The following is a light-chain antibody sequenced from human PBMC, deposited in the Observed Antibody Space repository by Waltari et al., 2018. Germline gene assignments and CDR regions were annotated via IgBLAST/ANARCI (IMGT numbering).Light chain of an antibody. J-gene: IGKJ2*01. CDR3: QQYFSTPYN. CDR1: RSIFYSPNKNNY. CDR2: CAS. V-gene: IGKV4-1*01. Sequence: DIVMTQSPDSLAVSLGERATINCKSSRSIFYSPNKNNYLAWYQHKPGQPTKLLIYCASTRHSGVPHRISGSGSGKDFTLTISSLQAEDVAVYYCQQYFSTPYNFGQGTKLE.